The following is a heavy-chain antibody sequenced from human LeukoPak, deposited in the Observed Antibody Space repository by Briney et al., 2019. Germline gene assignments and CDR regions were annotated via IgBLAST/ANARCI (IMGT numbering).Heavy chain of an antibody. Sequence: PSETLSLTCTVSGGSISSYYWSWIRRPAGKGLEWIGRIYTSGSTNYNPSLKSRVAMSVDTSKNQFSLKLSSVTAADTAVYYCARESRVAARPGGYFDYWGQGTLVTVSS. J-gene: IGHJ4*02. CDR1: GGSISSYY. CDR2: IYTSGST. D-gene: IGHD6-6*01. V-gene: IGHV4-4*07. CDR3: ARESRVAARPGGYFDY.